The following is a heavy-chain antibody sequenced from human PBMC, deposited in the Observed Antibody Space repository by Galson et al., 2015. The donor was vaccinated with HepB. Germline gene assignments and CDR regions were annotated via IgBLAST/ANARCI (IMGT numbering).Heavy chain of an antibody. D-gene: IGHD1-26*01. CDR3: AKLSGSYSWRFDY. V-gene: IGHV3-30*18. Sequence: SLRLSCATSGFTFSTYGTHWVRQAPGQGLEWVAYISDDGSSKHYADSVKGRFTISRDNSKNILYLHMNSLRGEDTAVYYCAKLSGSYSWRFDYWGQGTLVTVSS. CDR2: ISDDGSSK. CDR1: GFTFSTYG. J-gene: IGHJ4*02.